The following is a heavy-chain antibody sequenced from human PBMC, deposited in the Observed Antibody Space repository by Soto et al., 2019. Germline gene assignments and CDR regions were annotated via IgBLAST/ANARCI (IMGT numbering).Heavy chain of an antibody. D-gene: IGHD3-10*01. CDR3: ARVLNRWFEEPNWFDP. CDR1: GGSISSGGYY. Sequence: QVQLQESGPGLVKPSQTLSLTCTVSGGSISSGGYYWSWIRQHPGKGLEWIGYIYYSGSTYYNPSLKSRVTISVDTSKNQFSLKLSSVTAADTAVYYCARVLNRWFEEPNWFDPWGQGTLVTVSS. J-gene: IGHJ5*02. V-gene: IGHV4-31*03. CDR2: IYYSGST.